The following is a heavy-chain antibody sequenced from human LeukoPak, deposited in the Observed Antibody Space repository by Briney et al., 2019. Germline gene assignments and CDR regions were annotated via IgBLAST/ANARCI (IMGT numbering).Heavy chain of an antibody. CDR2: IKQDGSEK. CDR3: ARDYYDSSGYSDY. V-gene: IGHV3-7*01. Sequence: GGSLRLSCAASGFTFSRYWMSWVRQAPGKGLEWVANIKQDGSEKYYVDSVKGRFTISRDNAKNSLYLQMNSLRAEDTAVYYCARDYYDSSGYSDYWGQGTLVTVSS. J-gene: IGHJ4*02. CDR1: GFTFSRYW. D-gene: IGHD3-22*01.